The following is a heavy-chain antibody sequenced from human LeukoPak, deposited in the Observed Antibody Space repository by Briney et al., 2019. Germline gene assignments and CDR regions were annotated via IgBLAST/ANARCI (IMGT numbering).Heavy chain of an antibody. CDR3: AKGREQQLAFDY. D-gene: IGHD6-13*01. J-gene: IGHJ4*02. CDR2: ISGSGGST. Sequence: GGSLRLSCAASGFTFSSYAMSWVRQAPGKGLEWVSAISGSGGSTYYADSVKGRFTISRDNSENTLYLQMNSLRAEDTAVYYCAKGREQQLAFDYWGQGTLVTVSS. CDR1: GFTFSSYA. V-gene: IGHV3-23*01.